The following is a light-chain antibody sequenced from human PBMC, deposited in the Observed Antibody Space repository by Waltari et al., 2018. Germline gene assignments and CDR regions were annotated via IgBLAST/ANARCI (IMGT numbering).Light chain of an antibody. J-gene: IGKJ4*01. CDR1: QIVGTN. CDR3: QQRYKWPHS. CDR2: DAF. Sequence: EIVLTQYPATLSLSAGERATLSCRANQIVGTNLAWYQKRPGQAPRLLIYDAFDRAAGVPARFSGSSSGVEFTLTISSLEPEDSGVYFCQQRYKWPHSFGGGTKVEI. V-gene: IGKV3-11*01.